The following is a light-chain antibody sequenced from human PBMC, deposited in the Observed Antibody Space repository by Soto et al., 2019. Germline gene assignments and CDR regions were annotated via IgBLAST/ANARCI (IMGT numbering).Light chain of an antibody. CDR3: MQSAHWPRT. CDR1: QSLVFSDGKTH. J-gene: IGKJ1*01. Sequence: DVVMTQSPLSLPVTLGQSASISCRSSQSLVFSDGKTHLNLFHQRPGHSPRRLINYVSNRDSGVPDRFSGRGSGNDFTLKISRVEAEDVVVYYCMQSAHWPRTFGQGTKVEIK. CDR2: YVS. V-gene: IGKV2-30*01.